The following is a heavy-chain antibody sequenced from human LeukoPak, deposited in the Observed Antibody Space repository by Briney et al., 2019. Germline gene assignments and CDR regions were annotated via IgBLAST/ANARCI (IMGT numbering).Heavy chain of an antibody. V-gene: IGHV4-39*07. CDR2: IHYSGSA. D-gene: IGHD3-10*01. CDR1: GGSISSSSYY. J-gene: IGHJ4*02. CDR3: ARGQWFRAF. Sequence: SETLSLTCTVSGGSISSSSYYWTWIRQPPGKGLEWIGEIHYSGSATYNPSLKSRVTISVDTSKNQFSLKMNSVTAADTAVYYCARGQWFRAFWSRGTPVTVSS.